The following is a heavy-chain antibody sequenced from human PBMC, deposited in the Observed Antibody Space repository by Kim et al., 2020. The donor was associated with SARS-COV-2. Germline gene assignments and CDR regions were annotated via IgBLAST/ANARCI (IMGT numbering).Heavy chain of an antibody. J-gene: IGHJ4*02. D-gene: IGHD6-13*01. CDR3: ASDYIAAAAAFDY. Sequence: YADSVKGRFTISRDNAKNSLYLQMNSLRAEDTAVYYCASDYIAAAAAFDYWGQGTLVTVSS. V-gene: IGHV3-11*04.